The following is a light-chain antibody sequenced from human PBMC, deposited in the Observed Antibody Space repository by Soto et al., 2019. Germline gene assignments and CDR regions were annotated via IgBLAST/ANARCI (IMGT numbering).Light chain of an antibody. V-gene: IGKV3-15*01. Sequence: EIVMTQSPATLSVSPGEGATLSCRASQTVSSNLAWYQQVPGQAPRLLIYGASTRATGVTARFSGSGSGTEFTLTISRLQSEDFAVYYCQQYNNWPRTFGQGTKVEVK. CDR3: QQYNNWPRT. CDR2: GAS. CDR1: QTVSSN. J-gene: IGKJ1*01.